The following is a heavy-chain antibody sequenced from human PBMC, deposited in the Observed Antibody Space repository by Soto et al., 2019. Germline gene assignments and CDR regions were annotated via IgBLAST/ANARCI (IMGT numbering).Heavy chain of an antibody. CDR1: GFTFISYS. CDR3: ARDLSGWSRGYYFDY. J-gene: IGHJ4*02. Sequence: GSLRLSCAASGFTFISYSMKWVLQAPGKGLEWVSYISSSSSTIYYADSVKGRFTISRDNAKNSLYLQMNSLRDEDTAVYYCARDLSGWSRGYYFDYWGQGTLVTVSS. D-gene: IGHD6-19*01. CDR2: ISSSSSTI. V-gene: IGHV3-48*02.